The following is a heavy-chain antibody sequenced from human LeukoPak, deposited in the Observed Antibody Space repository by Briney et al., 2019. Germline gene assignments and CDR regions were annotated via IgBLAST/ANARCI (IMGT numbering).Heavy chain of an antibody. D-gene: IGHD3-16*01. J-gene: IGHJ4*02. CDR1: GVSISSDY. Sequence: SETLSLTCTVSGVSISSDYWAWVRQPPGKGLEWIGYIYTSGGTNYNPSLKTRVTISADTSYNQFSLKLSSVNATDTAVYYCARARDLVRRGGEFDFWGQGALVTVSS. CDR2: IYTSGGT. V-gene: IGHV4-4*09. CDR3: ARARDLVRRGGEFDF.